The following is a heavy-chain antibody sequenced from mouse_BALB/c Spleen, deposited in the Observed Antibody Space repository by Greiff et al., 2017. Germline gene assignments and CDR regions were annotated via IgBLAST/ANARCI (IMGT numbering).Heavy chain of an antibody. J-gene: IGHJ2*01. D-gene: IGHD3-3*01. V-gene: IGHV5-17*02. CDR3: AREGGCYFDY. CDR1: GFTFSSFG. Sequence: EVQLVESGGGLVQPGGSRKLSCAASGFTFSSFGMHWVRQAPEKGLEWVAYISSGSSTIYYADTVKGRFTISRDNPKNTLFLQMTSLRSEDTAMYYCAREGGCYFDYWGQGTTLTVSS. CDR2: ISSGSSTI.